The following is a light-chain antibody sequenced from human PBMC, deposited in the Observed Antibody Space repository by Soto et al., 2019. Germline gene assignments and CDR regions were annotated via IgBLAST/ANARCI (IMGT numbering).Light chain of an antibody. CDR3: QSYDSSLSGYVV. CDR2: GNS. CDR1: SSNIGAGYD. V-gene: IGLV1-40*01. J-gene: IGLJ2*01. Sequence: QSVLTQPPSVSGAPGQRVTISCTGSSSNIGAGYDVHWYQQLPGTAPKVLIYGNSNRPSGVPDRFSGSKSGTSASLAITGLQAEDEADYYCQSYDSSLSGYVVFGGGTKLTVI.